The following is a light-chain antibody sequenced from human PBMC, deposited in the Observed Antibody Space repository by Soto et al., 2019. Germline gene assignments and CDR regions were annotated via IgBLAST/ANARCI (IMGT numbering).Light chain of an antibody. CDR3: SSYSSSSTLV. Sequence: SALNQPVYVSGSAGQSLPISCTGTSSDVGGYNYVSWYQQHPGKAPKLMIYDVSNRPSGVSNRFSGSKSGNTASLTISGLQAEDEADYYCSSYSSSSTLVFGTGTKVIVL. J-gene: IGLJ1*01. V-gene: IGLV2-14*01. CDR1: SSDVGGYNY. CDR2: DVS.